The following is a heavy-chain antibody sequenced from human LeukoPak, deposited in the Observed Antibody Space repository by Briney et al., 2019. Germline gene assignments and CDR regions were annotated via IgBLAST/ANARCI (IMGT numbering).Heavy chain of an antibody. Sequence: GGSLRLSCAASGFTLSRYGMHCVRQAPAKGLEWVAVISYDGSNKYYADSVKGRFTISRDNSKNTLYLQMNSLRAEDTAVYYCAKADQWLDLDYWGQGTLVTVSS. V-gene: IGHV3-30*18. CDR2: ISYDGSNK. CDR3: AKADQWLDLDY. D-gene: IGHD6-19*01. CDR1: GFTLSRYG. J-gene: IGHJ4*02.